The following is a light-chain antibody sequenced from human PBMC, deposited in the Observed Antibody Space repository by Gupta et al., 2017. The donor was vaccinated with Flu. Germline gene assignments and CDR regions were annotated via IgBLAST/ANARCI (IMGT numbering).Light chain of an antibody. J-gene: IGKJ1*01. CDR2: GAS. V-gene: IGKV3-15*01. CDR3: QQYDSWPPAT. Sequence: EIVMTQSPATLSVSPGERAPLSCRASQNVNSILAWYQQKPGQAPRLLIYGASNRATSIPARFSGSGSGTDFTLTISSLQSEDFAVYYCQQYDSWPPATFGQGTKVEIK. CDR1: QNVNSI.